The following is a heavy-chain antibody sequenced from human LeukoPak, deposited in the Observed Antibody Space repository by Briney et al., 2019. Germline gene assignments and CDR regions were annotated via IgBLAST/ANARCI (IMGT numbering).Heavy chain of an antibody. CDR1: GFTFSSYS. CDR2: IYSGGST. D-gene: IGHD2-2*01. J-gene: IGHJ6*02. Sequence: GGSLRLSCAASGFTFSSYSMSWVRQAPGKGQEWVSVIYSGGSTYYADSVKGRFTISRDNSKNTLYLQMNSLRAEDTAVYYCAADSTINYYYYYGMDVWGQGTTVTVSS. V-gene: IGHV3-66*01. CDR3: AADSTINYYYYYGMDV.